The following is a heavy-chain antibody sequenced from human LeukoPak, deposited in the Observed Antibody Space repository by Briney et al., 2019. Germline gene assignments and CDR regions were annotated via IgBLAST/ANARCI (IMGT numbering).Heavy chain of an antibody. J-gene: IGHJ4*02. CDR3: ARLYCSGGSCYLGGAFDY. D-gene: IGHD2-15*01. CDR2: IYYSGST. CDR1: GGSISSHY. V-gene: IGHV4-59*11. Sequence: PSETLSLTCTVSGGSISSHYWSWIRQPPGKGLEWIGYIYYSGSTNHNPSLKSRVTISVDTSKNQFSLKLSSVTAADTAVYYCARLYCSGGSCYLGGAFDYWGQGTLVTVSS.